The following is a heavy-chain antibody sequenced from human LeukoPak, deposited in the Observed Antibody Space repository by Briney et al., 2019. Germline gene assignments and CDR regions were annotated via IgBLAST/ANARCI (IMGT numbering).Heavy chain of an antibody. CDR1: GFTFSSYW. Sequence: GGSLRLSCAASGFTFSSYWMSWVRQAPGKGLEWVANIKQDGSEKYYVDSVQGRFTISRDNAKNSLYLQMNSLRAEDTAVYYCASGGPLYCSSTSCSLFDYWGQGTLVTVSS. V-gene: IGHV3-7*01. CDR3: ASGGPLYCSSTSCSLFDY. D-gene: IGHD2-2*01. CDR2: IKQDGSEK. J-gene: IGHJ4*02.